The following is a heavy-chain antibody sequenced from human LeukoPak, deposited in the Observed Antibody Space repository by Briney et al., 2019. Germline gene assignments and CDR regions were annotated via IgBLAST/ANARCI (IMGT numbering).Heavy chain of an antibody. CDR3: ARDRGGLDP. Sequence: LVKVSCKTSGGTFGSYVISWVRQAPGQGLDWMGGILPIFGTADYAQKFQGRVTITADESTNTAYMELKSLTSEDTAVYYCARDRGGLDPWGQGTLVTVSS. J-gene: IGHJ5*02. V-gene: IGHV1-69*13. D-gene: IGHD4-23*01. CDR2: ILPIFGTA. CDR1: GGTFGSYV.